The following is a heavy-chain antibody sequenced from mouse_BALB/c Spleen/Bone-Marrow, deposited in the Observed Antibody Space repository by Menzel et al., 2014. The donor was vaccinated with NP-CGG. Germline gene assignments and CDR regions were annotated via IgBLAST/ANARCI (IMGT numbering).Heavy chain of an antibody. CDR1: GFTFSDYY. V-gene: IGHV5-4*02. Sequence: EVQLVESGGGLVKPGGSLKLSCAASGFTFSDYYMYWVRQTPEKRLEWVATISDGGSYTYYPDSVKGRFTISRDNAKNNLYLQMSSLESEDTAMYYCARRWFAYWGQGTLVTVSA. CDR2: ISDGGSYT. J-gene: IGHJ3*01. CDR3: ARRWFAY.